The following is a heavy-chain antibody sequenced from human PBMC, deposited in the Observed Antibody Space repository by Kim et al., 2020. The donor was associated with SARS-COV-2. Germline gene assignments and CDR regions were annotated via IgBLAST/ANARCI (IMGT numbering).Heavy chain of an antibody. Sequence: SADSVTGRNTISRDNAKDSLYLQMNSLRAEDPGVYYWAGGGGYSYGGIDYWGQGTLVTVSS. V-gene: IGHV3-11*01. D-gene: IGHD5-18*01. CDR3: AGGGGYSYGGIDY. J-gene: IGHJ4*02.